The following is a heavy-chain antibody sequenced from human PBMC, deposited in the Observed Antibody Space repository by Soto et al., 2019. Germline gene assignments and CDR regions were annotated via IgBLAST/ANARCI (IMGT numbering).Heavy chain of an antibody. J-gene: IGHJ6*02. CDR3: GREGMTTVTPHGMDV. D-gene: IGHD4-17*01. CDR2: IYYSGNT. Sequence: SETLSLTCTVSGGSMNDHYWGWIRQPPGKGLEWIGYIYYSGNTIYNPSLQTRVSISVDTSKNQVSLRLNSVTAADTALYYCGREGMTTVTPHGMDVWGQGTTVTVSS. V-gene: IGHV4-59*11. CDR1: GGSMNDHY.